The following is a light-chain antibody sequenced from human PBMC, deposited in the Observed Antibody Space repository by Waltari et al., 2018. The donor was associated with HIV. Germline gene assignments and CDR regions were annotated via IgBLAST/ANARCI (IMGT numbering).Light chain of an antibody. V-gene: IGKV2-28*01. CDR2: VGS. CDR3: MQALQTPLT. Sequence: IVLTLSPLSLRVTPGEPASVSFRSSQSLLHSNGFNYLDWYLQKPGQSPQLLIYVGSIRASGVPDRFSGCGSGTDFTLKISRVEAEDVGVYYCMQALQTPLTFGGGTKVEIK. CDR1: QSLLHSNGFNY. J-gene: IGKJ4*01.